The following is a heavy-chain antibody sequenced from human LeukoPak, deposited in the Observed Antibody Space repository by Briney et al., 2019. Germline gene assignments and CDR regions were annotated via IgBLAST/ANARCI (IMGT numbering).Heavy chain of an antibody. CDR1: GFTFDSYG. J-gene: IGHJ6*03. D-gene: IGHD3-3*01. CDR3: ARAATDYDFWSGYQTYYYMDV. CDR2: ISSSSSTI. Sequence: GGSLRLSCAASGFTFDSYGMNWVRQAPGKGLEWVSYISSSSSTIYYADSVKGRFTISRDNAKNSLYPQMNSLRAEDTAVYYCARAATDYDFWSGYQTYYYMDVWGKGTTVTVSS. V-gene: IGHV3-48*01.